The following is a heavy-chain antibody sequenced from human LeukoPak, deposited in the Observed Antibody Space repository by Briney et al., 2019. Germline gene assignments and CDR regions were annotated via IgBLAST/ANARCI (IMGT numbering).Heavy chain of an antibody. J-gene: IGHJ4*01. CDR3: ARAAGDNSANARFDY. Sequence: GGSLRLSCAASGFTFSSYSMNWVRQAPRKGLDWVSAISASGGNTYYADSVKGRFTNSRDNSKNTVYLQMNSLRAEDTVVYYCARAAGDNSANARFDYWGQEPWSPSPQ. CDR1: GFTFSSYS. CDR2: ISASGGNT. D-gene: IGHD4-23*01. V-gene: IGHV3-23*01.